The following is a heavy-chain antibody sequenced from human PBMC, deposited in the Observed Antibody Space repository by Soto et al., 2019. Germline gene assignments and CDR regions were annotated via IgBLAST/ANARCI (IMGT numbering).Heavy chain of an antibody. V-gene: IGHV3-23*01. J-gene: IGHJ4*02. CDR2: ISGSGGST. CDR3: AKVKSGSSFYSGYDAFDY. D-gene: IGHD5-12*01. Sequence: PGGSLRLSCAASGFTFSSEAMSWVRQAPGKGLEWVSAISGSGGSTYYADSVKGRFTISRDNSKNTLYLQMNSLRAEDTAVYYCAKVKSGSSFYSGYDAFDYWGQGTLVTVSS. CDR1: GFTFSSEA.